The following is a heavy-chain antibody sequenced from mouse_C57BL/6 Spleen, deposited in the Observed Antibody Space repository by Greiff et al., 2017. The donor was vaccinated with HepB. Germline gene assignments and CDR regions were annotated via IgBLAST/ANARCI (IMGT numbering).Heavy chain of an antibody. Sequence: EVMLVESGGGLVKPGGSLKLSCAASGFTFSDYGMHWVRQAPEKGLEWVAYIRSGSSTIYYADTVKGRFTISRDNAKNTLFLQMTSLRSEDTAMDYCARGRDYDDGMDYWGQGTSVTVSS. CDR2: IRSGSSTI. CDR3: ARGRDYDDGMDY. D-gene: IGHD2-4*01. CDR1: GFTFSDYG. J-gene: IGHJ4*01. V-gene: IGHV5-17*01.